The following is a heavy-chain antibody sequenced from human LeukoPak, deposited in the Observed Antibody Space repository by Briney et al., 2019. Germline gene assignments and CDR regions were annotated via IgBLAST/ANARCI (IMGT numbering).Heavy chain of an antibody. V-gene: IGHV3-7*03. Sequence: GGSLRLSCAASGFTFSSYWMSWVRQAPGKGLEWVANINQDGGETYYVDSVQGRFTISRDNAKNSLFLQMNSLRAEDTAVYCARSVDKGTVDYWGQGTLVTVSS. CDR1: GFTFSSYW. CDR3: ARSVDKGTVDY. CDR2: INQDGGET. J-gene: IGHJ4*02. D-gene: IGHD5-12*01.